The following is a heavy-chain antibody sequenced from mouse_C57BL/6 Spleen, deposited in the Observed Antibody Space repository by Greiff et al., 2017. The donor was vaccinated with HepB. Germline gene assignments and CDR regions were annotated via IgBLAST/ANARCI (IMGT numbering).Heavy chain of an antibody. Sequence: EVKLQQSGPELVKPGASVKISCKASGYTFTDYYMNWVKQSHGKSLEWIGDINPNNGGTSYNQKFKGKATLTVDKSSSTAYMELRSLTSEDSAVYYCARSGDWDYWGQGTTLTVSS. J-gene: IGHJ2*01. V-gene: IGHV1-26*01. CDR1: GYTFTDYY. CDR2: INPNNGGT. D-gene: IGHD3-1*01. CDR3: ARSGDWDY.